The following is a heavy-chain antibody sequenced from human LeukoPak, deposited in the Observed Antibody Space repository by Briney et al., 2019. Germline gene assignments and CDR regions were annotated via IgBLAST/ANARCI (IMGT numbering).Heavy chain of an antibody. D-gene: IGHD3-22*01. V-gene: IGHV3-30*04. CDR2: ISYDGSKK. CDR1: GFISCSYA. J-gene: IGHJ6*02. CDR3: ARDRIGVIVADNPSYYYCGMDV. Sequence: GGSLRLSCAVSGFISCSYAMHCVRQAPGEGLEWVAVISYDGSKKYYTDSEQGRYTIAKHHSKNTLYLQMNSLRAEDTAVYYCARDRIGVIVADNPSYYYCGMDVWGQGATVTVSS.